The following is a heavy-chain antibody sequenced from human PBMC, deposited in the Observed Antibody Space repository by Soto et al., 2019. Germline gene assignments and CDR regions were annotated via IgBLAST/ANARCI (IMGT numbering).Heavy chain of an antibody. CDR2: INPSGGST. Sequence: ASVKVSCKASGYTFTSYYMHWVRQAPGQGLEWMGIINPSGGSTSYAQKFQGRVTMTRDTSTSTVYMELSSLRSEDTAVYYCVSIGAGYYDSSGYYYFDYWGQGTLVTVSS. V-gene: IGHV1-46*03. J-gene: IGHJ4*02. D-gene: IGHD3-22*01. CDR1: GYTFTSYY. CDR3: VSIGAGYYDSSGYYYFDY.